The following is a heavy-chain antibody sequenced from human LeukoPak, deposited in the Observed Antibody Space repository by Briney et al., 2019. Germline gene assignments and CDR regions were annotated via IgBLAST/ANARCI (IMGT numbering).Heavy chain of an antibody. V-gene: IGHV4-61*01. CDR2: IYYSGST. J-gene: IGHJ4*02. D-gene: IGHD2-2*01. CDR1: GGSVSSGSYY. Sequence: SETLSLTCTVSGGSVSSGSYYWSWIRQPPGKGLEWIGYIYYSGSTNYNPSLKSRVTISVDTSKNQFSLKLSSVTAADTAVYYCARERVVPAAMGFSGYDYYFDYWGQGTLVTVSS. CDR3: ARERVVPAAMGFSGYDYYFDY.